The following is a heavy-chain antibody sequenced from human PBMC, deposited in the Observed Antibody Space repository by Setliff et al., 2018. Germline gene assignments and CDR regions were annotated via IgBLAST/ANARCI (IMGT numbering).Heavy chain of an antibody. J-gene: IGHJ6*03. V-gene: IGHV4-34*12. CDR2: IIHSGST. CDR1: GGSISSYY. Sequence: ETLSLTCTVSGGSISSYYWSWIRQPPGKRLEWIGEIIHSGSTNYNPSLKSRVTISMDTSKNQFSLKVSSVTAADTAVYYCAREQWLDPPGYYYMDVWAKGTTVTVSS. D-gene: IGHD6-19*01. CDR3: AREQWLDPPGYYYMDV.